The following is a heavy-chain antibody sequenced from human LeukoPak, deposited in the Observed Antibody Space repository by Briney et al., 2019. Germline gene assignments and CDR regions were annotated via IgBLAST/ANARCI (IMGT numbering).Heavy chain of an antibody. J-gene: IGHJ4*02. CDR2: INPNHGDT. CDR1: GYTFTGYY. V-gene: IGHV1-2*02. CDR3: ASLLYSSGWDY. D-gene: IGHD6-19*01. Sequence: ASVKVSCKASGYTFTGYYMHWVRQAPGQGLEWMGWINPNHGDTNYAQKFQGRVTMTRDTSISTAYMELSRLRSDDTAVYYCASLLYSSGWDYWGQGTLVTVSS.